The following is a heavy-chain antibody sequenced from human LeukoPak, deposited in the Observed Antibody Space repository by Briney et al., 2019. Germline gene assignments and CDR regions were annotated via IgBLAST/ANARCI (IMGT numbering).Heavy chain of an antibody. Sequence: PSETLSLTCTVSGVSISSGDYYWSWIRQPPGKGLEWIGYIYYSGSTYYNPSLKSRVTISVDTSKNQFSLKLSSVTAADTAVYYCARLKLRYSYYYGVDVWGQGTTVTVSS. J-gene: IGHJ6*02. V-gene: IGHV4-30-4*01. CDR2: IYYSGST. D-gene: IGHD2-2*02. CDR3: ARLKLRYSYYYGVDV. CDR1: GVSISSGDYY.